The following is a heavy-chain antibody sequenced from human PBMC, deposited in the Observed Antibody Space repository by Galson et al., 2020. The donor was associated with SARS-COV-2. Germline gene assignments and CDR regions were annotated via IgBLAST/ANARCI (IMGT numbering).Heavy chain of an antibody. V-gene: IGHV4-59*01. CDR1: GGSLSSYS. Sequence: SETLSLTCTVSGGSLSSYSCSWIRQPPGKGLEWIGYIDYSGSTNYNPSLKSRVTISVDTSKNQFSLKLSSVTAADTAVYYCATGGYSTHDYWGQGTLVTVSS. CDR2: IDYSGST. J-gene: IGHJ4*02. D-gene: IGHD6-13*01. CDR3: ATGGYSTHDY.